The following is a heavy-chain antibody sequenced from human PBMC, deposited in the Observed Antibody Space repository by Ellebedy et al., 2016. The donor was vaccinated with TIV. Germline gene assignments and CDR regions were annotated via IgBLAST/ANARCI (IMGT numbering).Heavy chain of an antibody. CDR2: IVPVLLTP. Sequence: AASVKVSCKATGGVFTSFGLSWVRQAPGHGLEWMGGIVPVLLTPKSAQKFQGRVTFTADESTSTAYMELSSLRSEDTAMYYCARGRELELGSGSPELAFWGQGTLVTVSS. J-gene: IGHJ4*02. D-gene: IGHD3-10*01. V-gene: IGHV1-69*13. CDR1: GGVFTSFG. CDR3: ARGRELELGSGSPELAF.